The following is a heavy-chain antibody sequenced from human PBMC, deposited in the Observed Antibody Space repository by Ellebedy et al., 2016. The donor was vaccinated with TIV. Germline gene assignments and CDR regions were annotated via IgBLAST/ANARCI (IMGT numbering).Heavy chain of an antibody. D-gene: IGHD6-19*01. CDR2: ISYDGSNK. Sequence: GGSLRLXXAASGFTFSSYAMHWVRQAPGKGLEWVAVISYDGSNKYYADSVKGRFTISRDNSKNTLYLQMNSLRAEDTAVYYCAKVSTSWYSSGIDYWGQGTLVTVSS. CDR3: AKVSTSWYSSGIDY. V-gene: IGHV3-30-3*01. CDR1: GFTFSSYA. J-gene: IGHJ4*02.